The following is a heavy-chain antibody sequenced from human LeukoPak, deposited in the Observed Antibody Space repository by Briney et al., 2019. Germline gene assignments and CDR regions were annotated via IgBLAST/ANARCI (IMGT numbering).Heavy chain of an antibody. CDR3: ARARFDIVVVPAALNFEY. V-gene: IGHV1-69*13. D-gene: IGHD2-2*01. CDR2: ILPIFGTA. J-gene: IGHJ4*02. Sequence: SVSASCLPSAPTSTRYAASWVRPAPRQGLEWMGRILPIFGTANHTQKFQGRVTITADESTSTAYMELSRLTSEDTAVYYCARARFDIVVVPAALNFEYWGQGTLVTVSS. CDR1: APTSTRYA.